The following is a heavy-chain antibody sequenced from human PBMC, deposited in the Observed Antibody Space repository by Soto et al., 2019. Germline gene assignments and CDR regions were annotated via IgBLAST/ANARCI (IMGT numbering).Heavy chain of an antibody. CDR1: GFTFSSYG. V-gene: IGHV3-30*18. Sequence: GGSLRLSCAASGFTFSSYGMHWVRQAPGKGLEWVAVISYDGSNKYYADSVKGRFTISRDNSKNTLYLQMNSLRAEDTAVYYCAKDRRVDYYYYYGMDVWGQGTTVTVSS. CDR2: ISYDGSNK. CDR3: AKDRRVDYYYYYGMDV. J-gene: IGHJ6*02.